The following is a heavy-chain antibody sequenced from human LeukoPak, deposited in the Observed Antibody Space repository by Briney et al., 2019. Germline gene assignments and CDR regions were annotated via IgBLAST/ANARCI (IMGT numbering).Heavy chain of an antibody. CDR2: INHSGST. D-gene: IGHD5/OR15-5a*01. V-gene: IGHV4-34*01. CDR1: GGSFSGYY. J-gene: IGHJ4*02. Sequence: PSETLSLTCAVYGGSFSGYYWSWIRQPPGKGLEWIGEINHSGSTNYNPSLKSRVTISVDTSKNQFSLKLSSVTAADTAVYYCARRLRRGGTYYFDYWGQGTLVTVSS. CDR3: ARRLRRGGTYYFDY.